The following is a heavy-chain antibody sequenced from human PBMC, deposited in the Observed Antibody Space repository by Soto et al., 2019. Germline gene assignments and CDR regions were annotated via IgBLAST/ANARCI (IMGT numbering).Heavy chain of an antibody. Sequence: ASVKVSCKASGYTFTSYGISWVRQAPGQGLERMGWISAYNGNTNYAQKLQGRVTMTTDTSTSTAYMELRSLRSDDTAVYYCARDMRDCSGGSCYGWFDPWGQGTLVTVSS. CDR3: ARDMRDCSGGSCYGWFDP. CDR1: GYTFTSYG. V-gene: IGHV1-18*01. CDR2: ISAYNGNT. J-gene: IGHJ5*02. D-gene: IGHD2-15*01.